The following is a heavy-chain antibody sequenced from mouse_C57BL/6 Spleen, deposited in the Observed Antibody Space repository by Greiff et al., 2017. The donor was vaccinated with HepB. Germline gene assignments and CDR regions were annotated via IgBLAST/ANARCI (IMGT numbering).Heavy chain of an antibody. Sequence: ESGPGLVKPSQSLSLTCSVTGYSITSGYYWNWIRQFPGNKLEWMGYISYDGSNNYNPSLKNRISITRDTSKNQFFLKLNSVTTEDTATYYCARHDYDPWFAYWGQGTLVTVSA. CDR1: GYSITSGYY. CDR2: ISYDGSN. V-gene: IGHV3-6*01. CDR3: ARHDYDPWFAY. J-gene: IGHJ3*01. D-gene: IGHD2-4*01.